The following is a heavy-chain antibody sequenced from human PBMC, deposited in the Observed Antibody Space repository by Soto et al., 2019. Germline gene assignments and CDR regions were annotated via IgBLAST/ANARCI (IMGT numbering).Heavy chain of an antibody. Sequence: EVQLLESGGGLVQPGGSLRLSCAASGFTFSSYAMSWVRQAPEKGLEWVSAISGSGGSTYYADSVKGRFTISRDNAKDSLHLLMSTLRAEDTAIYYCAREWRSPFCTGGSFYEIRGRGAFDFWGQGTMVTVSP. J-gene: IGHJ3*01. CDR1: GFTFSSYA. V-gene: IGHV3-23*01. CDR3: AREWRSPFCTGGSFYEIRGRGAFDF. CDR2: ISGSGGST. D-gene: IGHD2-15*01.